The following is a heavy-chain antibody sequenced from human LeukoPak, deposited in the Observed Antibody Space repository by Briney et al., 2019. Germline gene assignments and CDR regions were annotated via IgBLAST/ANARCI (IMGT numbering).Heavy chain of an antibody. CDR2: IYYSGST. D-gene: IGHD3-3*01. CDR1: GGSISSGDYY. V-gene: IGHV4-30-4*01. CDR3: ARVYDFWSGHNWFDP. Sequence: SETLSLTCTVSGGSISSGDYYWSWIRQPPGKGLEWIGYIYYSGSTYYNPSPKSRVTISVDTSKNQFSLKLSSVTAADTAVYYCARVYDFWSGHNWFDPWGQGTLVTVSS. J-gene: IGHJ5*02.